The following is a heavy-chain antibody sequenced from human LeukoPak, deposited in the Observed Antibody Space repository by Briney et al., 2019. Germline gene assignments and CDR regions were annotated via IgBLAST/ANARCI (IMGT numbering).Heavy chain of an antibody. Sequence: GASVKVSCKASGYTFTTYAITWVRQAPGQGLEWMGWISVYNGNTNYAQKFQGRVTMTTDTSTSTAYMELSRLRSDDTAVYYCAKGAGIWKYFDLRILHYYYMDVWGRGTTVTVSS. D-gene: IGHD3-9*01. V-gene: IGHV1-18*01. CDR2: ISVYNGNT. CDR1: GYTFTTYA. CDR3: AKGAGIWKYFDLRILHYYYMDV. J-gene: IGHJ6*03.